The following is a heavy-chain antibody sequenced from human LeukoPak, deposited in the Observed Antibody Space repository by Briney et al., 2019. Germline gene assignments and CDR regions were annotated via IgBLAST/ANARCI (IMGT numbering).Heavy chain of an antibody. V-gene: IGHV4-4*02. CDR2: IYHSGTT. D-gene: IGHD4-17*01. J-gene: IGHJ4*02. Sequence: SETLSLTCAVSGGSISSTTWWNWVRQSPGKGLEWIGEIYHSGTTIYNPSLKSRLTVSVDKSRNQLSLTLSSVTAADTAVYYCARAYGDSLNYFDYWGQGTLVTVSS. CDR1: GGSISSTTW. CDR3: ARAYGDSLNYFDY.